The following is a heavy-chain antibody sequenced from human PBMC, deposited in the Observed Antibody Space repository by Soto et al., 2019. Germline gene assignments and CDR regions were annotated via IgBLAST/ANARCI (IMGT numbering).Heavy chain of an antibody. CDR2: ISAYNGNT. J-gene: IGHJ4*02. CDR1: GYTFTSYY. Sequence: QVQLVQSGAEVKKPGASVKVSCKASGYTFTSYYISWVRQAPGQGLEWMGWISAYNGNTNYAQKLQGRVTMTTDTPTSTAYRELRSLRPDDTAVYYGARDLPPVDSWGQGTLITVSS. V-gene: IGHV1-18*01. CDR3: ARDLPPVDS.